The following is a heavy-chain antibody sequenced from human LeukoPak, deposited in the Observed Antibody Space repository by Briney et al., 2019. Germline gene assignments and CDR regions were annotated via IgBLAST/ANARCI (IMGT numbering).Heavy chain of an antibody. V-gene: IGHV1-69*05. J-gene: IGHJ4*02. CDR3: AREGSSGWYGWYFDY. CDR2: IIPIFGTA. D-gene: IGHD6-19*01. Sequence: SVKVSCKASGYTFTGYYMHWVRQAPGQGLEWMGGIIPIFGTANYAQKFQGRVTITTDESTSTAYMELSSLRSEDTAVYYCAREGSSGWYGWYFDYWGQGTLVTVSS. CDR1: GYTFTGYY.